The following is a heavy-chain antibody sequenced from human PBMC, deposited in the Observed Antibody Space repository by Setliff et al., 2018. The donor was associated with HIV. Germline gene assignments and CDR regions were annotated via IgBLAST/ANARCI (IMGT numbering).Heavy chain of an antibody. D-gene: IGHD5-12*01. Sequence: PGGSLRLSCAASGFLFNTYGMNWVRQAPGKGLEWVSGISGSGGSTYYADSVKGRFTISRDNSKNTVYLQMNSLRGEDTAVYYCAKDLGSDWFDPWGPGTPVTVSS. V-gene: IGHV3-23*01. CDR3: AKDLGSDWFDP. CDR2: ISGSGGST. CDR1: GFLFNTYG. J-gene: IGHJ5*02.